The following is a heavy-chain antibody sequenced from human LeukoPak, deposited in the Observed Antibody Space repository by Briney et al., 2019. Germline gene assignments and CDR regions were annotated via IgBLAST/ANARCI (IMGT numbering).Heavy chain of an antibody. J-gene: IGHJ4*02. CDR2: INPDGSGT. D-gene: IGHD4-11*01. CDR3: ARVRRYSNYYFDY. CDR1: GFTFSTYW. V-gene: IGHV3-74*01. Sequence: GGSLRLSCAASGFTFSTYWMHWVRQGPGKGLVWVSRINPDGSGTSHADSVKGRFTISRDNAKNSLYLQMNSLRAEDTAVYYCARVRRYSNYYFDYWGQGTLVTVSS.